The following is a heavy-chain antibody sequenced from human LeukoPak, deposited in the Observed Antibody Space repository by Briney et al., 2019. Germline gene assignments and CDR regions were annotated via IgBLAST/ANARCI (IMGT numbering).Heavy chain of an antibody. D-gene: IGHD5-24*01. CDR2: IYYSGST. V-gene: IGHV4-59*01. Sequence: SETLSLTCTVSGGSISGYYWSWIRQPPGKGLEWIGYIYYSGSTNYNPSLKSRVTMSVDTSKNQVSLKLSSVTAADTAMYYCARKDGDGWGQGTLVTVSS. CDR1: GGSISGYY. J-gene: IGHJ4*02. CDR3: ARKDGDG.